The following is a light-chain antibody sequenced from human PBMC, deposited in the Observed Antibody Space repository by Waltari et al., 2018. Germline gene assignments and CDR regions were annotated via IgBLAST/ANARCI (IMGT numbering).Light chain of an antibody. CDR2: EVN. Sequence: QSALTQPPSASGSLGQSVTISCSGTRNDVVGYNDVPWYHQHSGKAPRLIIYEVNETPSGVPERFSGSKSGNTASLTISGLQAEDEADYYCCSYAGSYTPWVFGGGTKLTVL. CDR1: RNDVVGYND. CDR3: CSYAGSYTPWV. V-gene: IGLV2-8*01. J-gene: IGLJ3*02.